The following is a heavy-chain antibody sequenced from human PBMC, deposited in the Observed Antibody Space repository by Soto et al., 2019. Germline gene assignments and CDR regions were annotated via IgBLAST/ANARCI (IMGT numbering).Heavy chain of an antibody. V-gene: IGHV3-23*01. Sequence: EVQLLESGGSLEQPGGSLRLSCETSGFTFSSYGMSWVRQAPGKGLEWVATISNSGGTTYYADSVKGRFTISRFTSKISVYLQWLSLRADATAVSYCAKGRVGYSHSPGNCFDPWGQGTLVTVS. D-gene: IGHD5-18*01. CDR1: GFTFSSYG. CDR2: ISNSGGTT. CDR3: AKGRVGYSHSPGNCFDP. J-gene: IGHJ5*02.